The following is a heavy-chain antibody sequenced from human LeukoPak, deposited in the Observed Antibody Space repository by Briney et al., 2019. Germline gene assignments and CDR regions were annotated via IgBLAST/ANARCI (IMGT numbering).Heavy chain of an antibody. V-gene: IGHV4-39*01. CDR3: ARLTAMVSDYYYMDV. D-gene: IGHD5-18*01. CDR2: IYYSGST. CDR1: GGSISSSSYY. J-gene: IGHJ6*03. Sequence: PSETLSLTCTVSGGSISSSSYYWGWIRQPPGKGLEWIGSIYYSGSTYYNPSLKSRVTISVDTSKNQFSLKLSSVTAADTAVYYCARLTAMVSDYYYMDVWGKGTTVTISS.